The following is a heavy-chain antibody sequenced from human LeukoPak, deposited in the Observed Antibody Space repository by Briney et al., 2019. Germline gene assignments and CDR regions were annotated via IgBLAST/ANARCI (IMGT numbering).Heavy chain of an antibody. D-gene: IGHD2-2*02. Sequence: SETLSLTCAVYGGSFSGYYWSWIRQPPGKGLEWIGEINHSGSTNYNPSLKSRVTISVDTSKNQFSLKLSSVTAADTAVYYCARGRYHIVVVPAAIHSHFDYWGQGTLVTVSS. CDR3: ARGRYHIVVVPAAIHSHFDY. CDR2: INHSGST. J-gene: IGHJ4*02. V-gene: IGHV4-34*01. CDR1: GGSFSGYY.